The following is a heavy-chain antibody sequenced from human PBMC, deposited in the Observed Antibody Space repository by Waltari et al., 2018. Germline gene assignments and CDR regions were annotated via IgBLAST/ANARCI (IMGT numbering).Heavy chain of an antibody. CDR2: ISSNGGST. Sequence: EVQLVESGGGLVQPGGSLRLSCAASGFTFSSSAMHWVRQAPGKGLEYVSAISSNGGSTYYANSVKGRFTISRDNSKNTLYLQMGSLRAEDMAVYYCARDRGRDCSSTSCYFDIWGQGTMVTVSS. CDR1: GFTFSSSA. V-gene: IGHV3-64*01. CDR3: ARDRGRDCSSTSCYFDI. D-gene: IGHD2-2*01. J-gene: IGHJ3*02.